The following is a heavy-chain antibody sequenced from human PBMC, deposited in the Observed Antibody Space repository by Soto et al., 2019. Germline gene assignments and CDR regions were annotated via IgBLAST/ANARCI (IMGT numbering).Heavy chain of an antibody. D-gene: IGHD2-15*01. CDR1: GFTFSSYA. J-gene: IGHJ5*02. CDR3: ARDPVVAATPGLNWFDP. Sequence: HPGGSLRLSCAAPGFTFSSYAMHWVRQAPGKGLEWVAVISYDGSNKYYADSVKGRFTISRDNSKNTLYLQMNSLRAEDTAVYYCARDPVVAATPGLNWFDPWGQGTLVTVSS. CDR2: ISYDGSNK. V-gene: IGHV3-30-3*01.